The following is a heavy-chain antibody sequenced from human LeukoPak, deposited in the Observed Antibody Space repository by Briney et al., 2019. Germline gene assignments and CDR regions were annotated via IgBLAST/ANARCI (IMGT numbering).Heavy chain of an antibody. V-gene: IGHV3-23*01. J-gene: IGHJ6*03. D-gene: IGHD6-19*01. Sequence: GGSLRLSCAASGFTFSSYEMNWVRQAPGKGLEWVSAISGSGVSTYYADSVKGRFTISRDNSKNTLYLQMNSLRAEDTAVYYCAKDAAVAGWVNYYYYYYMDVWGKGTTVTVSS. CDR2: ISGSGVST. CDR3: AKDAAVAGWVNYYYYYYMDV. CDR1: GFTFSSYE.